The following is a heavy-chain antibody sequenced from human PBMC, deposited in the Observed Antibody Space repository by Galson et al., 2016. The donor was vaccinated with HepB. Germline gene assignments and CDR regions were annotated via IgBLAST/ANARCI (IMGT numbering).Heavy chain of an antibody. CDR2: ISYDGGSN. V-gene: IGHV3-30*04. J-gene: IGHJ4*02. CDR3: AKYRPVAGVLFDY. Sequence: SLRLSCAASGFTFSRIAMHWVRQAPGKGLKWVAVISYDGGSNYYADSVKGRLTISRDNSKNTLYLQMNNLRVEDTAVYFCAKYRPVAGVLFDYWGQGTLVTVSS. CDR1: GFTFSRIA. D-gene: IGHD6-19*01.